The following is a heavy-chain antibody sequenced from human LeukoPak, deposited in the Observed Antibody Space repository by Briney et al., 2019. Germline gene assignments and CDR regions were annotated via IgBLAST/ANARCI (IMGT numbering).Heavy chain of an antibody. CDR3: ARVPAPLFSSSSGYYYMDV. J-gene: IGHJ6*03. D-gene: IGHD6-6*01. Sequence: PSETLSLTCTVSGYSISSGYYWGWIRQPPGKGLEWIGSIYHSGSTYYNPSLKSRVTISVDTSKNQFSLKLSSVTAADTAVYYCARVPAPLFSSSSGYYYMDVWGKGTTVTVSS. CDR2: IYHSGST. V-gene: IGHV4-38-2*02. CDR1: GYSISSGYY.